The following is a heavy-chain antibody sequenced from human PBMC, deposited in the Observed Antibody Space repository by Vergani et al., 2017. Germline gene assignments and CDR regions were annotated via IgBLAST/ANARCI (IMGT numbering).Heavy chain of an antibody. J-gene: IGHJ4*02. V-gene: IGHV4-4*02. CDR2: IYHSGST. D-gene: IGHD2-2*01. CDR3: ARGQGYCSSTSCHREPFDY. Sequence: QVQLQESGPGLVKPSGTLSLTCAVSGGSISSSNWWSWVRQPPGKGLEWIGEIYHSGSTNYNPSLKSRVTISVDKSKNQFSLKLSSVTAADTAVYYCARGQGYCSSTSCHREPFDYWGQGTLVTVSS. CDR1: GGSISSSNW.